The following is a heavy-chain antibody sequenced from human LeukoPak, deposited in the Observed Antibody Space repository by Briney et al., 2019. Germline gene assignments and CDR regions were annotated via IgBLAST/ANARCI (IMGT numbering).Heavy chain of an antibody. CDR1: GASISSYY. J-gene: IGHJ6*03. V-gene: IGHV4-4*07. CDR3: ARYWWFGEFDYMDV. D-gene: IGHD3-10*01. CDR2: MFSSGST. Sequence: SETLSLTCTVSGASISSYYWTWIRQPAGKGLEWIGRMFSSGSTNFNPSLRSRVTISVDTSKNQFSLKLSSVTAADTAVYYCARYWWFGEFDYMDVWGKGTTVTVSS.